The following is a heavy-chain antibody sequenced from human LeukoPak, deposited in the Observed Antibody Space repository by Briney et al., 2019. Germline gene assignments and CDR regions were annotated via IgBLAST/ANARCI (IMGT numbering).Heavy chain of an antibody. CDR3: VRDPDYDSSGYHGFDY. CDR2: IWYDGSNK. V-gene: IGHV3-33*01. CDR1: GFTFSSYG. Sequence: GRPLRLSSAASGFTFSSYGMHWVRQAPGKGLEWVAVIWYDGSNKYYADSVKGRFTISRDNSKNTLYLQMNSLRAEDTAVYYCVRDPDYDSSGYHGFDYWGQGTLVTVSS. D-gene: IGHD3-22*01. J-gene: IGHJ4*02.